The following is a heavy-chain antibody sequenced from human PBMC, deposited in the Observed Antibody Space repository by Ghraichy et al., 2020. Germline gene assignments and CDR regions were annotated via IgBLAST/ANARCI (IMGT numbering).Heavy chain of an antibody. D-gene: IGHD3-10*01. Sequence: GGSLRLSCVASGFTFSSYWMTWVRQAPGKGLEWVANIKEDGSQKYYVDSVKGRFTISRDNAKNSLYLQMNSLRAKDTAVYYCVTDRGYFTFDYWGQGTLVTVSS. V-gene: IGHV3-7*01. CDR3: VTDRGYFTFDY. CDR1: GFTFSSYW. J-gene: IGHJ4*02. CDR2: IKEDGSQK.